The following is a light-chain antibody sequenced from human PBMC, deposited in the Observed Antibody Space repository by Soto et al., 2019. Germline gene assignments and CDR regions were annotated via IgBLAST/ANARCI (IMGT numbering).Light chain of an antibody. CDR3: QQYGSSPGT. CDR1: QTINKNY. J-gene: IGKJ1*01. V-gene: IGKV3-20*01. CDR2: SAS. Sequence: EIVLTQSPGTLSLSPGERATLSCRASQTINKNYFAWYQQKPGQAPRPLMYSASSRATGIPDRFSGSASGTDFTLTISRLEPEDFAVYYCQQYGSSPGTFGQGTKVDIK.